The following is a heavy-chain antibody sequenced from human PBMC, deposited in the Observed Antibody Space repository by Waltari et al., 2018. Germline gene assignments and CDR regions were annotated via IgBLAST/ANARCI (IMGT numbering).Heavy chain of an antibody. CDR1: GYSFTSYW. V-gene: IGHV5-51*01. D-gene: IGHD3-22*01. J-gene: IGHJ3*02. CDR2: IYPGESDT. CDR3: ARPQYYYDSSGYHDDAFDI. Sequence: EVQLVQSGAEVKKPGESLKISCKGSGYSFTSYWIGWVRQMPGKGLEWMGIIYPGESDTRYSPSFQGQVTISADKSISPAYLQWGSLKASDTAMYYCARPQYYYDSSGYHDDAFDIWGQGTMVTVSS.